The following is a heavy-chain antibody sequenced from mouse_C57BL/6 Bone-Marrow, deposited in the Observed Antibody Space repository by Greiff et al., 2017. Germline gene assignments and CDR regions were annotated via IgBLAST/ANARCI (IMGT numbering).Heavy chain of an antibody. V-gene: IGHV1-4*01. D-gene: IGHD1-1*01. CDR3: ARSRDYGSSKAWFAY. J-gene: IGHJ3*01. CDR1: GYTFTSYT. CDR2: INPSSGYT. Sequence: QVQLQQSGAELARPGASVQMSCKASGYTFTSYTMHWVKQRPGQGLEWIGYINPSSGYTKYNQKFKDKATLTADKSSSTAYMQLSSLTSEDSAVYYCARSRDYGSSKAWFAYWGQGTLVTVSA.